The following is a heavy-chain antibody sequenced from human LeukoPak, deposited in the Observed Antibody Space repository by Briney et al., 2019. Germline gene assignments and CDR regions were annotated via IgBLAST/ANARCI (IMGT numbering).Heavy chain of an antibody. CDR3: ERDSSGLSYLDY. Sequence: PGGSLRLSCAASGFTVSSNYMSWVRQAPGKGLEWVSVIYSGGTTYYADSVKGRFTISRDNSKNTLYLQMNSLRAEDTAVYYCERDSSGLSYLDYWGQGTLVTVSS. CDR2: IYSGGTT. CDR1: GFTVSSNY. J-gene: IGHJ4*02. D-gene: IGHD3-22*01. V-gene: IGHV3-66*01.